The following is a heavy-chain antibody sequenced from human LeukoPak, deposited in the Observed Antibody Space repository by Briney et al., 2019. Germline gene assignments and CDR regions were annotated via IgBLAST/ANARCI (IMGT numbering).Heavy chain of an antibody. D-gene: IGHD3-10*01. CDR1: GFTFTSSA. CDR2: IVVGSGNT. V-gene: IGHV1-58*02. CDR3: ARDPSYGSGSLSFDY. Sequence: ASVKVSCKASGFTFTSSAMQWVRQARGQRLEWIGWIVVGSGNTNYAQKFQERVTITRDMSTSTAYMELSSLRSEDTAVYYCARDPSYGSGSLSFDYWGQGTLVTVSS. J-gene: IGHJ4*02.